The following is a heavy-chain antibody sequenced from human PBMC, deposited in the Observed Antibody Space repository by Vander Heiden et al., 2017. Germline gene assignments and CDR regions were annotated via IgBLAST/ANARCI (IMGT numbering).Heavy chain of an antibody. Sequence: QVQLQQWGAGLLKPSETLSLTCAVYGGSFSGYYWSWIRQPPGKGLEWIGEINHSGSTNYNPSLKSRVTISVDTSKNQFSLKLSSVTAADTAVYYCARVRSPIVVGPAASNWFDPWGQGTLVTVSS. J-gene: IGHJ5*02. V-gene: IGHV4-34*01. CDR1: GGSFSGYY. CDR2: INHSGST. CDR3: ARVRSPIVVGPAASNWFDP. D-gene: IGHD2-2*01.